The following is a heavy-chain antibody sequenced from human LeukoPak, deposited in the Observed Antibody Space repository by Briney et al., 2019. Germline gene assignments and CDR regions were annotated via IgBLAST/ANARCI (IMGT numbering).Heavy chain of an antibody. V-gene: IGHV3-30-3*01. J-gene: IGHJ6*02. CDR3: ARGSYHRPNYYYGMDV. CDR1: GFSFSDYA. CDR2: ISYDGNDK. D-gene: IGHD3-10*01. Sequence: GTSLRLSCAASGFSFSDYAMHWVCQAPGKGLEWVALISYDGNDKYYADSVKGRFTISRDNSKNTLYLQMNSLRAEDTAVYYCARGSYHRPNYYYGMDVWGQGTTVTVSS.